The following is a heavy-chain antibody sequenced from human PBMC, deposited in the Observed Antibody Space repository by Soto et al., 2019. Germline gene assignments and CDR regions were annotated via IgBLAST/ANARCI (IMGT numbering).Heavy chain of an antibody. V-gene: IGHV3-48*03. CDR1: GFTFSSYE. CDR2: ISSSGSTI. Sequence: EVQLVESGGGFVQPGGSLRLSCAASGFTFSSYEMNWVRQAPGKGLEWVSYISSSGSTIYYADSVKGRFTISRDNAKNSLYLQMNSLRAEDTAVYYCATRPGRPGYGMDVWGQGTTVTVSS. CDR3: ATRPGRPGYGMDV. J-gene: IGHJ6*02.